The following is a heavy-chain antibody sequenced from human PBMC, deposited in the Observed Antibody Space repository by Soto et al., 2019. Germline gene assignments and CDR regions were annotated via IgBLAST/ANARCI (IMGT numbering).Heavy chain of an antibody. CDR2: ISGSGGST. CDR1: GFTFSSYA. Sequence: PGGSLRLSCAASGFTFSSYAMSWVRQAPGKGLEWVSAISGSGGSTYYADSVKGRFTISRDNSKNTLYLQMNSLRAEDTAVYYCAKDPDGDYLPYNWFDPWGQGTLVTVSS. J-gene: IGHJ5*02. CDR3: AKDPDGDYLPYNWFDP. V-gene: IGHV3-23*01. D-gene: IGHD4-17*01.